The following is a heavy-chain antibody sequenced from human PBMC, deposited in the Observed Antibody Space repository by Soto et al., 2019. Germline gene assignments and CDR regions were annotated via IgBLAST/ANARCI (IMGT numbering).Heavy chain of an antibody. CDR1: GFSFRYYG. V-gene: IGHV3-30*18. J-gene: IGHJ4*02. Sequence: QVQLVESGGGVVQPGRSLRLSCAASGFSFRYYGMHWVRQAPGKGLEWVALISYDGSDEYYADSVKGRFTISRDNSNNTLYLQMNSPKSEDTAVYDCAKDRRDYGGNIFDYWGQGTVVTVSS. CDR2: ISYDGSDE. D-gene: IGHD4-17*01. CDR3: AKDRRDYGGNIFDY.